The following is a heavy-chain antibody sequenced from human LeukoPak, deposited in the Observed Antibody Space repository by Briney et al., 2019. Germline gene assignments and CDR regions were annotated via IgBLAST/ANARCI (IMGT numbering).Heavy chain of an antibody. D-gene: IGHD6-13*01. CDR3: ARGPIDYYSSRSDYRFDP. CDR1: GVSISTYY. CDR2: IYSSGST. J-gene: IGHJ5*02. V-gene: IGHV4-59*01. Sequence: PSETLSLTCTVSGVSISTYYWSWIRQPPGKRLEWIGYIYSSGSTNYNPSLKSRVTISLDTSKNQFSLKLSSVTAADTAVYYCARGPIDYYSSRSDYRFDPWGQGTLVTVSS.